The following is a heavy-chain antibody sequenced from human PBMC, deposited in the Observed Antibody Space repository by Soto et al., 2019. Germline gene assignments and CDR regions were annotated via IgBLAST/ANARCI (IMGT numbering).Heavy chain of an antibody. D-gene: IGHD3-3*01. CDR3: ASSDYDFWSGYYRWFDP. J-gene: IGHJ5*02. V-gene: IGHV4-34*01. CDR2: INHSGST. Sequence: PSETLSLTCAVYGGSFSGYYWSWIRQPPGKGLEWIGEINHSGSTNYNPSLKSRVTISVDTSKNQFSLKLSSVTAADTAVYYCASSDYDFWSGYYRWFDPWGQGTLVTVSS. CDR1: GGSFSGYY.